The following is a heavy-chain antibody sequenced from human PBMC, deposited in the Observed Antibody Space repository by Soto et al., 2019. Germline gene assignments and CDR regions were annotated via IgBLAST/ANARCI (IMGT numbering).Heavy chain of an antibody. V-gene: IGHV1-18*01. CDR3: ARDRNHGLDN. D-gene: IGHD4-17*01. CDR1: GYIFTING. Sequence: QVQLVQSGAEVKMPGASVKVSCQASGYIFTINGISWVRQAPGQGLEWLGWISANSGNTNYAQNVXXRVILTTKTSTATAYMELRSLRSGDTAVYYCARDRNHGLDNWGQGTLVTVSS. CDR2: ISANSGNT. J-gene: IGHJ4*02.